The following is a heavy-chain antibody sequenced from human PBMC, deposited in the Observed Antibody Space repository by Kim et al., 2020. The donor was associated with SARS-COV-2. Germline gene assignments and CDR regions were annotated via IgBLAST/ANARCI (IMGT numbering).Heavy chain of an antibody. V-gene: IGHV4-39*01. CDR3: ARLTTMVRGVIIADYYYYGMDV. CDR1: GGSISSSSYY. J-gene: IGHJ6*02. D-gene: IGHD3-10*01. CDR2: IYYSGST. Sequence: SETLSLTCTVSGGSISSSSYYWGWIRQPPGKGLEWIGSIYYSGSTYYNPSLKSRVTISVDTSKNQFSLKLSSVTAADTAVYYCARLTTMVRGVIIADYYYYGMDVWGQGTTVTVSS.